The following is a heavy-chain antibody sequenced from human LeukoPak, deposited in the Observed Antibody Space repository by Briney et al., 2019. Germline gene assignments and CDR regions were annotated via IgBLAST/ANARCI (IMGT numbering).Heavy chain of an antibody. D-gene: IGHD6-19*01. CDR2: VYYSGST. V-gene: IGHV4-59*01. CDR1: GGSISSVY. CDR3: ARVGQQWLVTGWFDP. Sequence: SETLSLTCTVSGGSISSVYWSWVRQPPGKGLEWIGYVYYSGSTNYNPSLKSPVTISVDTSKNQLSLKLSSVTAADTAVYSCARVGQQWLVTGWFDPWGQGTLVTVSS. J-gene: IGHJ5*02.